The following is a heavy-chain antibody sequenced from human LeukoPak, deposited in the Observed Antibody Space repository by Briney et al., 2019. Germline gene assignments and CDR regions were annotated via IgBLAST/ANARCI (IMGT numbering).Heavy chain of an antibody. D-gene: IGHD6-13*01. CDR1: GGSISSYY. Sequence: QSSETLSLTCTVSGGSISSYYWSWIRQPPGKGLEWIGYIYYSGSTNYKSSLKSRVTISVDTSKNQFSLKLSSVTAADTAVYYCARDVRQQLVGGWFDPWGQGTLVTVSS. CDR2: IYYSGST. CDR3: ARDVRQQLVGGWFDP. J-gene: IGHJ5*02. V-gene: IGHV4-59*01.